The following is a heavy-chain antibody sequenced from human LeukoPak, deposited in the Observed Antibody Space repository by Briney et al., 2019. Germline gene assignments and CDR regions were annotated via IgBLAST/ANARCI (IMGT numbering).Heavy chain of an antibody. CDR2: ISAYNGNT. D-gene: IGHD2-15*01. Sequence: ASVKVSCKASGYTFTGYYMHWVRQAPGQGLEWMGWISAYNGNTNYAQKLQGRVTMTIDTSTSTAYMELRSLRSDDTAVYYCARPRVVVAATRSSGWFDPWGQGTLVTVSS. J-gene: IGHJ5*02. CDR3: ARPRVVVAATRSSGWFDP. CDR1: GYTFTGYY. V-gene: IGHV1-18*04.